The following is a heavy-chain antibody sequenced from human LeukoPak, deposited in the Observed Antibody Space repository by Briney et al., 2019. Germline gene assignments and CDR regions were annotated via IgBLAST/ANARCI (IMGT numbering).Heavy chain of an antibody. V-gene: IGHV3-48*04. Sequence: GGSLRLSCAASGFTFSSYSMNWVRQAPGKGLEWVSYISSSSSTIYYADSVKGRFTISRDNAKNSLYLQMNSLRAEDTAVYYCARAEGDYYYMDVWGKGTTVTVSS. CDR1: GFTFSSYS. J-gene: IGHJ6*03. CDR3: ARAEGDYYYMDV. CDR2: ISSSSSTI.